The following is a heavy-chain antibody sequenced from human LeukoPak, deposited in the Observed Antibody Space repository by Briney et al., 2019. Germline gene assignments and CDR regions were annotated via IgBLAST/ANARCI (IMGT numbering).Heavy chain of an antibody. D-gene: IGHD4-11*01. J-gene: IGHJ6*02. CDR1: GGSISSGDYY. V-gene: IGHV4-30-4*01. CDR2: IYYSGST. Sequence: SETLSLTCTVSGGSISSGDYYWRWIRQPPGKGLDWIEYIYYSGSTYYNPSLKSRVTISVDTSKNQFSLKLSSVTAADTAVYYCARDHSKGYYYYGMDVWGQGTTVTVSS. CDR3: ARDHSKGYYYYGMDV.